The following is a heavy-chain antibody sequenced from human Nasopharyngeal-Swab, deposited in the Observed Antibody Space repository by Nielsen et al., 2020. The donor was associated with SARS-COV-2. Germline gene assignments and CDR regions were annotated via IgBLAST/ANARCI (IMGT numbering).Heavy chain of an antibody. CDR3: ARGRPLGGYYFGYFDY. D-gene: IGHD3-3*01. CDR2: IKQDASEV. V-gene: IGHV3-7*01. Sequence: GESLKISCAASGFTFNVYWMSWVRQVQGKGLEWVANIKQDASEVYYVDSVKGRFTISRDNAKNSLYLQMNSLRAEDTAVYFCARGRPLGGYYFGYFDYWGHGTLVTVSS. J-gene: IGHJ4*01. CDR1: GFTFNVYW.